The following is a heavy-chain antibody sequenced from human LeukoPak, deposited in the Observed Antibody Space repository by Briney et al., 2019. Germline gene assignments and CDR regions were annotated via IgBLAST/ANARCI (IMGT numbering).Heavy chain of an antibody. V-gene: IGHV4-59*08. J-gene: IGHJ5*02. Sequence: SETLSLTCTVSGGSISPYYWIWIRQPPGKGLEWIGYIHYSGNTNYNPSLKSRVTISVDTSKNQFSLKLTSVTAADTAVYYCARHTNYGTGIDWFDPWGQGTLVTVSS. CDR2: IHYSGNT. CDR1: GGSISPYY. D-gene: IGHD1-7*01. CDR3: ARHTNYGTGIDWFDP.